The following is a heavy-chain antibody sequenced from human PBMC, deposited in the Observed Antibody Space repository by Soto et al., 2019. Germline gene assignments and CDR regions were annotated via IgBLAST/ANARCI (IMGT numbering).Heavy chain of an antibody. D-gene: IGHD5-18*01. V-gene: IGHV3-30*03. CDR3: ARGSHSYGCIDY. CDR1: GFTFSSYG. J-gene: IGHJ4*02. CDR2: ISYDGSNK. Sequence: PGGSLRLSCAASGFTFSSYGMNWVRQAPGKGLEWVAVISYDGSNKYYADSVKGRFTISRDNSKNTLYLQMNSLRAEDTAVYYCARGSHSYGCIDYWGQGTLVTVSS.